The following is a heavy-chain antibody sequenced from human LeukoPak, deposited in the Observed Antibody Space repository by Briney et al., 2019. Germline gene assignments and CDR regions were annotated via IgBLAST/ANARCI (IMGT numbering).Heavy chain of an antibody. CDR3: ARDSKVRGVVDY. CDR2: IYTSGST. CDR1: GGSFSGYY. J-gene: IGHJ4*02. D-gene: IGHD3-10*01. Sequence: PSETLSLTRAVYGGSFSGYYWSWIRQPAGKGLEWIGRIYTSGSTNYNPSLKSRVTISVDTSKNQFSLKLSSVTAADTAVYYCARDSKVRGVVDYWGQGTLVTVSS. V-gene: IGHV4-4*07.